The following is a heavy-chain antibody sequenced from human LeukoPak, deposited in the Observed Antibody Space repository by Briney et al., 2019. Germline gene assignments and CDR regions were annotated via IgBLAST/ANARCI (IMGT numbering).Heavy chain of an antibody. CDR3: AREYYYDSSGYSY. V-gene: IGHV1-8*01. D-gene: IGHD3-22*01. CDR2: MNPNSGNT. CDR1: GYTFTSYD. Sequence: ASVKVSCKASGYTFTSYDINWVRQATGQGLEWMGWMNPNSGNTGYAQKFQGRVTMTTDTSTSTAYMELRSLRSDDTAVYYCAREYYYDSSGYSYWGQGTLVTVSS. J-gene: IGHJ4*02.